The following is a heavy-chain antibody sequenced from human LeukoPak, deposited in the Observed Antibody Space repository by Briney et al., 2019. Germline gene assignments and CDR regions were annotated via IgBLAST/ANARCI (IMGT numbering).Heavy chain of an antibody. CDR1: GGSISSYY. V-gene: IGHV4-59*01. CDR3: ARIGYGEYSIDY. D-gene: IGHD3-10*01. CDR2: IYYSGST. J-gene: IGHJ4*02. Sequence: PSETLSLTCTVSGGSISSYYWSWIRQPPGKGLEWIGYIYYSGSTNYNPSLKSRVTISVDTSKNQFSLKLSSVTAADTAVYYCARIGYGEYSIDYWGQGTLVTVSS.